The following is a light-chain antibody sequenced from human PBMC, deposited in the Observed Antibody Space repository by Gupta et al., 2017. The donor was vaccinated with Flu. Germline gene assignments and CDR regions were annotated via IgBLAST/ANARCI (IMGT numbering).Light chain of an antibody. V-gene: IGLV1-40*01. J-gene: IGLJ3*02. CDR1: SPTIVANYD. CDR2: GHN. CDR3: QSWESDLSTWV. Sequence: SVPTPPPSVSGPPQQSATTSCTGSSPTIVANYDVPWYQQLPGAAPKLLIYGHNNRPSGVPDRFSGSKSGTSASLAITGLQAGDEADYYCQSWESDLSTWVFGGGTKLTVL.